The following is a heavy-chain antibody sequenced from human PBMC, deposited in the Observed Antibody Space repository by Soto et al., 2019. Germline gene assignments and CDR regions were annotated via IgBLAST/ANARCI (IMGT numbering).Heavy chain of an antibody. D-gene: IGHD3-22*01. J-gene: IGHJ6*02. CDR3: ASYYDSSGPPGGYYYYGMDV. CDR2: IYYSGGT. V-gene: IGHV4-31*03. Sequence: QVQLQESGPGLVKPSQTLSLTCTVSGGSISSGGYYWSWIRQHPGKGLEWIGYIYYSGGTYYNPALKSRVTISVDTSKNQFSLKLSSVTAADTAVYYCASYYDSSGPPGGYYYYGMDVWGQGTTVTVSS. CDR1: GGSISSGGYY.